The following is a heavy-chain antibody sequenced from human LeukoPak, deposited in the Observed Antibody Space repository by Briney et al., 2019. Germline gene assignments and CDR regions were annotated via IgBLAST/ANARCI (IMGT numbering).Heavy chain of an antibody. CDR2: INTNTGNP. V-gene: IGHV7-4-1*02. D-gene: IGHD2-2*01. CDR3: ARGDIVVVPADLDY. CDR1: GYTFTSYG. J-gene: IGHJ4*02. Sequence: GASVKVSCKASGYTFTSYGISWVRQAPGQGLEWMGWINTNTGNPTYAQGFTGRFVFSLDTSVSTAYLQISSLKAEDTAVYYCARGDIVVVPADLDYWGQGTLVTVSS.